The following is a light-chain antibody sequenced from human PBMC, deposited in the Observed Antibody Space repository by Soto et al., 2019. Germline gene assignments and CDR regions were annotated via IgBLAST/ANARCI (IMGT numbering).Light chain of an antibody. Sequence: QSVLTQPPSVSRSPEQSITISCTGISSAVETYNLVSWYQQYPGKAPKLMIYEVNKRPSGVSNRFSGLKSGDTASLTISGLQAEDESDYYCSSYAAGSPSVIFGGGTKVTVL. J-gene: IGLJ2*01. CDR2: EVN. CDR1: SSAVETYNL. CDR3: SSYAAGSPSVI. V-gene: IGLV2-23*02.